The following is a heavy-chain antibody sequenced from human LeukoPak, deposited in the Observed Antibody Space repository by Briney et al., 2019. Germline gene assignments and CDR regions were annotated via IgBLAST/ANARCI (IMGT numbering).Heavy chain of an antibody. V-gene: IGHV1-24*01. CDR3: ARDSHAFDI. CDR2: FAVEDGKT. J-gene: IGHJ3*02. Sequence: ASVKVSCKVSGYSLTDFSMHWVRQAPGKGLEWMGTFAVEDGKTIYAQKFRGRVTMTEDTSTDTAYMDLSSLRSDDTAVYYCARDSHAFDIGGQGTMVTVSS. CDR1: GYSLTDFS.